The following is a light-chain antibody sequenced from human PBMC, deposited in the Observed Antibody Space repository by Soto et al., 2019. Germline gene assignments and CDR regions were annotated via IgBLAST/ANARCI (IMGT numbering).Light chain of an antibody. Sequence: AIRMTQSPSSFSASTGDRVTITCRASQGISSYLAWYEQKPGKAPKLMIYAASTLQSVVPTRFSGSGSGTDFTLTNIYLHSEDFATDNSLHNNISPSPVGGRTKVDIK. CDR3: LHNNISPSP. CDR1: QGISSY. V-gene: IGKV1-8*01. CDR2: AAS. J-gene: IGKJ4*01.